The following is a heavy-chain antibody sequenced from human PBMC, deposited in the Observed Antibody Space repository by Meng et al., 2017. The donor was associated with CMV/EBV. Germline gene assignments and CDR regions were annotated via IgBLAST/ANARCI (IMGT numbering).Heavy chain of an antibody. CDR3: ARDTFLEWFNYGMDV. J-gene: IGHJ6*02. CDR2: SYHSGSI. CDR1: GYPISSGYY. Sequence: ETLSLTCTVSGYPISSGYYWGWIRQPPGEGLEWIGSSYHSGSIDYNSSLKSRVTISVDTPKNLFSLKLSSVTAAATVVYYCARDTFLEWFNYGMDVWGQGTTVTVSS. D-gene: IGHD3-3*02. V-gene: IGHV4-38-2*02.